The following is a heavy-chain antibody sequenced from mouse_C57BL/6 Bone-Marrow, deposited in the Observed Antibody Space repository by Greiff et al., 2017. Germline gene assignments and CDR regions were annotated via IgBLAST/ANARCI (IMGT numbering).Heavy chain of an antibody. V-gene: IGHV5-12*01. CDR2: ISNGGGST. D-gene: IGHD2-1*01. CDR3: ARRVYGNLYAMDY. CDR1: GFTFSDYY. Sequence: EVQLQQSGGGLVQPGGSLKLSCAASGFTFSDYYMYWVRQTPEKRLEWVAYISNGGGSTYYPDTVKGRFTISRDNAKNTLYLQMSRLKSEDTAMYYCARRVYGNLYAMDYWGQGTSVTVSS. J-gene: IGHJ4*01.